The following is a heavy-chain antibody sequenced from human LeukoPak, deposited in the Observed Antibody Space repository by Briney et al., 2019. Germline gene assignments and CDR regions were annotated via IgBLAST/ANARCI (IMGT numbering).Heavy chain of an antibody. Sequence: SGYTLTELSMHWVRQAPGKGLEWMGGFDPEDVETIYAQKFQGRVTMTEDTSTDTAYMELSSLRSEDTAGYYCATDRGYGHYKNEYWGQGTLVGVSS. V-gene: IGHV1-24*01. CDR2: FDPEDVET. J-gene: IGHJ4*02. CDR3: ATDRGYGHYKNEY. CDR1: GYTLTELS. D-gene: IGHD4-17*01.